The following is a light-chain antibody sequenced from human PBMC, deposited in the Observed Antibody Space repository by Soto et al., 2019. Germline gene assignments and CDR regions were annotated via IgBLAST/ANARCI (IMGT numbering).Light chain of an antibody. Sequence: DIQMTQSPSTLSASVGDRVTITCRASQSISRWLAWYQQKPGKAPKLLIYDASTLESGVPSRFSGRGSGTEFTLTISRLEPEDFATYYCHRYDRSPIFTFGPGTKVDV. CDR1: QSISRW. J-gene: IGKJ3*01. V-gene: IGKV1-5*01. CDR2: DAS. CDR3: HRYDRSPIFT.